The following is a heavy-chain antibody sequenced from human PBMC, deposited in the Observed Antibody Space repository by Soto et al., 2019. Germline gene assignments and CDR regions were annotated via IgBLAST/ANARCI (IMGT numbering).Heavy chain of an antibody. J-gene: IGHJ4*02. V-gene: IGHV3-23*01. CDR1: GFTFRSYA. D-gene: IGHD1-26*01. Sequence: GGSLRLSCAASGFTFRSYAMSWVRQSPGKGLEWVSGISGSGGSTYYADSVKGRFTISRDNSKNTLYLQMNNLRDEDTAVYHCAKDFLGSYPRYFDYWGQGTLVTVSS. CDR3: AKDFLGSYPRYFDY. CDR2: ISGSGGST.